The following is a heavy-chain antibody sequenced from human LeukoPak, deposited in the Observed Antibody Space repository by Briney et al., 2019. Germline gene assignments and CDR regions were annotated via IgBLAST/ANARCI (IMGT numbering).Heavy chain of an antibody. CDR3: ARDRRWLQFTSYYYYYYMDV. Sequence: PGGSLRLSCAASGFTFSSYEMNWVRQAPGKGLEWVSYISSSGSTIYYADSVKGRFTISRDNAKNSLYLQMNSLRAEDTAVYYCARDRRWLQFTSYYYYYYMDVWGKGTTVTIFS. J-gene: IGHJ6*03. D-gene: IGHD5-24*01. V-gene: IGHV3-48*03. CDR1: GFTFSSYE. CDR2: ISSSGSTI.